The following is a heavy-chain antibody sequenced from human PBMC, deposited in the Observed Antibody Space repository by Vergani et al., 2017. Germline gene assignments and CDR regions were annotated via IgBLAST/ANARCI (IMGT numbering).Heavy chain of an antibody. CDR2: ISSSSSYI. CDR3: AREYYDYVWGSYRPTDAFDI. D-gene: IGHD3-16*02. V-gene: IGHV3-21*01. CDR1: GFTFSSYS. J-gene: IGHJ3*02. Sequence: DVQLVESGGGLVKPGGSLRLSCAASGFTFSSYSMNWVRQAPGKGLEWVSSISSSSSYIYYADSVKGRFTISRDNAKNSLYLQMNSLRAEDTAVYYCAREYYDYVWGSYRPTDAFDIWGQGTMVTVSS.